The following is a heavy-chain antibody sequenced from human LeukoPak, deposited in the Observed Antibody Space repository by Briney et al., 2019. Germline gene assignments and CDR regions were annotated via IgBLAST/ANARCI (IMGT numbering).Heavy chain of an antibody. CDR3: ATGTGNFGT. D-gene: IGHD1-7*01. CDR2: LKQDGSEK. J-gene: IGHJ4*02. Sequence: GGSRRLSCAASGFSFSDSWMSWVRQPPGKGLEWVAGLKQDGSEKHYVDSVMGRFTVSRDNAERSLYLQMNSLRTEDTAVYYCATGTGNFGTWGQGTLVTVSS. V-gene: IGHV3-7*01. CDR1: GFSFSDSW.